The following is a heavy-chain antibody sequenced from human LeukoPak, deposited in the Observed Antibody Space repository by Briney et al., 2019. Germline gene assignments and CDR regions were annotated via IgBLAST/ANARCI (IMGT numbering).Heavy chain of an antibody. V-gene: IGHV4-59*01. D-gene: IGHD3-3*01. CDR3: ARVPQATYYDFWSGPVDAFDI. Sequence: PSETLSLTCTVSGGSISGYYWSWIRQPPGKGLEWIGYIYYSGSTNYNPSLKSRVTISVDTSKNQFSLKLSSVTAADTAVYYCARVPQATYYDFWSGPVDAFDIWGQGTMVTVSS. J-gene: IGHJ3*02. CDR1: GGSISGYY. CDR2: IYYSGST.